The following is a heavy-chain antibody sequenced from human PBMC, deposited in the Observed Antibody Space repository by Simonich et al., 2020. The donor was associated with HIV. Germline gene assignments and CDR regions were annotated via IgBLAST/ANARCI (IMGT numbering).Heavy chain of an antibody. V-gene: IGHV4-34*01. CDR1: GESFRGYY. J-gene: IGHJ4*02. CDR2: INHRGST. Sequence: QVHLQQWCAGLLKPSETLSLTCTVYGESFRGYYWSWIRKPPGKGLGWMGEINHRGSTNYNPSLKSRLTISVDTSKNQFSLKLNSVTAADTAVYYCARLTGEVFDYWGQGTLVTVSS. D-gene: IGHD7-27*01. CDR3: ARLTGEVFDY.